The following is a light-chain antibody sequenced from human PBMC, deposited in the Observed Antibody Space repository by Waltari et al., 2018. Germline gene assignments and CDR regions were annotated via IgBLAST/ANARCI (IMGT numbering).Light chain of an antibody. J-gene: IGLJ2*01. CDR2: EVT. Sequence: QSALTQPASVSGSPGQSITISCTGTNSDLGRYNLVSWYQQHTGRAPKLVIHEVTKRPSGISDRFSGSKSGNMASLTISGLQAEDEADYYCSSYASRTSFAIFGGGTKLTVL. CDR1: NSDLGRYNL. V-gene: IGLV2-23*02. CDR3: SSYASRTSFAI.